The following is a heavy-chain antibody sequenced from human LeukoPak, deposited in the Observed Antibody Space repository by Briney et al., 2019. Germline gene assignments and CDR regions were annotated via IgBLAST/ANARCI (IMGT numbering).Heavy chain of an antibody. CDR3: AKGYYDSSGYYRGYFDY. J-gene: IGHJ4*02. CDR1: GFTFSSYE. D-gene: IGHD3-22*01. Sequence: GGSQRLSCAASGFTFSSYEMNWVRQAPGKGLEWVSYISSSGSTIYYADSVKGRSTISRDNAKNSLYLQMNSLRAEDTAVYYCAKGYYDSSGYYRGYFDYWGQGTLVTVSS. V-gene: IGHV3-48*03. CDR2: ISSSGSTI.